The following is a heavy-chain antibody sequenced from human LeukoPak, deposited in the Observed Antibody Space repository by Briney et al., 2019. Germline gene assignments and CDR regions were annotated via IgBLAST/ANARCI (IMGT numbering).Heavy chain of an antibody. Sequence: SETLSLTCTVSGGSISIYYWSWIRQPPGKGLEWIGYIYNSGSTIYNPSLKSRATISADTSKNQFSLQLSSVTAADTAVYYCVRDRELNYWGQGTLVTVSS. CDR1: GGSISIYY. CDR3: VRDRELNY. D-gene: IGHD1-7*01. CDR2: IYNSGST. V-gene: IGHV4-59*01. J-gene: IGHJ4*02.